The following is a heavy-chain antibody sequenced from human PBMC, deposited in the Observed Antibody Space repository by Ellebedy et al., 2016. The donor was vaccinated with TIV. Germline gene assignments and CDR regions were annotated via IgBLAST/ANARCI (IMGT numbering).Heavy chain of an antibody. Sequence: GGSLRLSCAASGFTVSNTYMGWVRQAPGKGLDWVSVIYSGGSTYYADSVKGRFTIPGDNSKNKLFLQMNSLRAEDTAVYYCGTPGGYVSGFGQWGQGTLVIVSS. CDR3: GTPGGYVSGFGQ. J-gene: IGHJ4*02. CDR1: GFTVSNTY. D-gene: IGHD2-15*01. CDR2: IYSGGST. V-gene: IGHV3-53*01.